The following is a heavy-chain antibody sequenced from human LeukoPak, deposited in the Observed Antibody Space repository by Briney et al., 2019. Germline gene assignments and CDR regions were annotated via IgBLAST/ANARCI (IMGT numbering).Heavy chain of an antibody. V-gene: IGHV3-11*04. D-gene: IGHD3-22*01. CDR1: GFTFSDYY. CDR2: ISSSGSTI. J-gene: IGHJ4*02. CDR3: AKGDSSGYYAYFDY. Sequence: GGSLRLSCAASGFTFSDYYMSWIRQAPGKGLEWVSYISSSGSTIYYADSVKGRFTISRDNSKNTLYLQMNSLRAEDTAVYYCAKGDSSGYYAYFDYWGQGTLVTVSS.